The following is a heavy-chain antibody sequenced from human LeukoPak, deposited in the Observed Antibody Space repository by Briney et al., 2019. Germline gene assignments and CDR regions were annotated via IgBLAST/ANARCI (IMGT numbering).Heavy chain of an antibody. CDR1: GGSISSYY. CDR3: ARRVGWSGYYFFDP. D-gene: IGHD3-3*01. J-gene: IGHJ5*02. Sequence: PSETLSLTCTVSGGSISSYYWSWIRQPPGKGLEWIGYIYYSGGTNYNPSLKSRVTISVDTSKNQFSLKLSSVTAADTAVYYCARRVGWSGYYFFDPWGQGTLVTVSS. V-gene: IGHV4-59*01. CDR2: IYYSGGT.